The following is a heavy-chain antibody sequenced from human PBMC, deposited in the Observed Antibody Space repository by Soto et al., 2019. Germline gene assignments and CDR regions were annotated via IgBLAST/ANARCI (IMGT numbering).Heavy chain of an antibody. V-gene: IGHV2-5*01. CDR2: INWTDDK. CDR3: ADGGPTSSWTRGSWLDP. Sequence: QITLKESGPTLVKPTQTLTLTCTFSRFSLSTTGVGVSWICQPPGKPLQGLELINWTDDKRYSPSLKSRLTSTQETAKNRVVHTITHMDPVDTAKYYCADGGPTSSWTRGSWLDPWGQGTLVAVSS. D-gene: IGHD6-13*01. CDR1: RFSLSTTGVG. J-gene: IGHJ5*02.